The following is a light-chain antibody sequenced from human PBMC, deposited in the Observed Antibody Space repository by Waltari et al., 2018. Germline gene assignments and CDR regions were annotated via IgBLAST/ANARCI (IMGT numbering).Light chain of an antibody. V-gene: IGLV2-14*03. J-gene: IGLJ3*02. CDR2: DVS. Sequence: QSALTQPASVSGSPGQSITISCTGTSSDVGGYNYVSWYQQHPGKAPKLLIYDVSKRPSGGSTRFAGSKSGNTASLTISGLQAEDEADYYCSSYTSSSTLWVFGGGTKLTVL. CDR3: SSYTSSSTLWV. CDR1: SSDVGGYNY.